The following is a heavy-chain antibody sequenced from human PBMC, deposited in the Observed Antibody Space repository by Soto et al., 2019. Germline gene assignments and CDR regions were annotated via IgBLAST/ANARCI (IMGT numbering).Heavy chain of an antibody. Sequence: QVQLQESGPGLVKPSETLSLTCTVSGGSISSYYWSWIRQPPGKGLEWIGYIYYSGSTNYNPSLRRRVTISVDTSKNQFSLKLSSVTAADTAVYYCARLRWVGGSGPLQHWGQGTLVTVSS. CDR3: ARLRWVGGSGPLQH. J-gene: IGHJ1*01. D-gene: IGHD3-10*01. V-gene: IGHV4-59*08. CDR2: IYYSGST. CDR1: GGSISSYY.